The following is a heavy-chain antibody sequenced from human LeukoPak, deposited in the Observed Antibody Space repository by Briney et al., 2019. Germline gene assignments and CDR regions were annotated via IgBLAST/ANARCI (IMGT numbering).Heavy chain of an antibody. D-gene: IGHD1-26*01. CDR3: AGGGSYLGYYFDY. Sequence: GGSLRLSCAASGFTFSSYSMNWVRQAPGKGLEWVSSISSSSSYIYYADSVKGRFTNSRDNAKNSLYLQMNSLRAEDTAVYYCAGGGSYLGYYFDYWGQGTLVTVSS. J-gene: IGHJ4*02. V-gene: IGHV3-21*01. CDR1: GFTFSSYS. CDR2: ISSSSSYI.